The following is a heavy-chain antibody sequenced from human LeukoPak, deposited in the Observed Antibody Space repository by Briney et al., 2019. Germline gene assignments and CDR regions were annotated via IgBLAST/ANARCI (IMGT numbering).Heavy chain of an antibody. CDR3: ARDPVSDKPDYFDD. V-gene: IGHV3-30*03. J-gene: IGHJ4*02. Sequence: PGGSLRLLCAASGFTFTNYDMQWVRQAADKGLEWVAVTSSDGGLKYYADSVKGRFTISRDNSKNTLFLQMNSLRPEDTAVYSCARDPVSDKPDYFDDWGQGTLVTVSS. CDR2: TSSDGGLK. D-gene: IGHD5/OR15-5a*01. CDR1: GFTFTNYD.